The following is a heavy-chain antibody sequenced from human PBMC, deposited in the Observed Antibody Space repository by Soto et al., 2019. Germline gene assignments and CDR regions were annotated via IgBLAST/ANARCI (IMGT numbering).Heavy chain of an antibody. J-gene: IGHJ6*02. CDR2: ISYDGSNK. V-gene: IGHV3-30*18. D-gene: IGHD6-19*01. CDR1: GFTFSSYG. CDR3: AKDLPYSSGWPIYYYYGMDV. Sequence: GGSLRLSCAASGFTFSSYGMHWVRQAPGKGLEWVAVISYDGSNKYYADSVKGRFTISRDNSKNTLYLQMNSLRAEDTAVYYCAKDLPYSSGWPIYYYYGMDVWGQGTTVTVSS.